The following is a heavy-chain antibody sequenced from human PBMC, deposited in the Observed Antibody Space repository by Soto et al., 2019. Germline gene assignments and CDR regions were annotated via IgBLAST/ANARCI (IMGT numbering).Heavy chain of an antibody. Sequence: PSETLSLTCTVSGGSITRNAYYWGWIRQPPGKRLEWLGYIYYSGSASYNPSLKSRVTMSVDTSKNQFSLKLSSVTAADTAVYYCARDYRHNWNSQPYYFDYRGQGTPVTVSS. CDR1: GGSITRNAYY. D-gene: IGHD1-7*01. V-gene: IGHV4-39*02. CDR3: ARDYRHNWNSQPYYFDY. J-gene: IGHJ4*02. CDR2: IYYSGSA.